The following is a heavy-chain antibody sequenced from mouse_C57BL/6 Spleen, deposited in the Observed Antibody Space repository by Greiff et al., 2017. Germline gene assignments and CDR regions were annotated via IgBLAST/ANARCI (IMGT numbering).Heavy chain of an antibody. D-gene: IGHD3-2*02. J-gene: IGHJ2*01. V-gene: IGHV1-50*01. CDR1: GYTFTSYW. CDR2: IDPSDSYT. Sequence: QVQLKESGAELVKPGASVKLSCKASGYTFTSYWMQWVKQRPGQGLEWIGEIDPSDSYTNYNQKFKGKATLTVDTSSSTAYMQLSSLTSEDSAVYYCARALDSSGYGYWGQGTTLTVSS. CDR3: ARALDSSGYGY.